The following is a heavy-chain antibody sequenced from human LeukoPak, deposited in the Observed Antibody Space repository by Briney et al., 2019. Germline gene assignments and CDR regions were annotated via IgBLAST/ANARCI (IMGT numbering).Heavy chain of an antibody. V-gene: IGHV4-59*01. J-gene: IGHJ4*02. CDR1: GGSISSYF. CDR2: IYYTGST. CDR3: ARTLSRWDPFDY. Sequence: PSETLSLTCTVSGGSISSYFWSWIRQPPGKGLEWIGYIYYTGSTNYNPSLKSRVIISLDTSKNQFSLKLSSVTAADTAVYYCARTLSRWDPFDYWGQGTLVTVSS. D-gene: IGHD1-26*01.